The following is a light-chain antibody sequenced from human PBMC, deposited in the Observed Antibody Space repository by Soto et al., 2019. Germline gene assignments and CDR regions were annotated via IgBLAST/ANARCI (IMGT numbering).Light chain of an antibody. J-gene: IGKJ2*01. CDR1: QSISNY. CDR2: DSS. CDR3: QQSYNAPRT. Sequence: DIQMTQSPSSLSASVGDRVTITCRASQSISNYLSWYQQKPGKAPKLLIYDSSTLRSGVPSRFSGSGSGTDFTLTISSLQPEDFATYYCQQSYNAPRTFGQGTKV. V-gene: IGKV1-39*01.